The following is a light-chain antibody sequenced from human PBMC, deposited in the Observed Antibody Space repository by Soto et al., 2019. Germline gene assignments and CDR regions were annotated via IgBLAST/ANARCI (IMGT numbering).Light chain of an antibody. V-gene: IGLV2-14*01. J-gene: IGLJ1*01. Sequence: QSVLTQPASVSGSPGQSITISCTGTSSDVGGYDYVSWYQLHPGKAPKLMVFEVNNRPSGVSYRFSGSKSGNTASLTISGLQAEEEADYFCSSYSISTAYLFGTGTKVTV. CDR1: SSDVGGYDY. CDR2: EVN. CDR3: SSYSISTAYL.